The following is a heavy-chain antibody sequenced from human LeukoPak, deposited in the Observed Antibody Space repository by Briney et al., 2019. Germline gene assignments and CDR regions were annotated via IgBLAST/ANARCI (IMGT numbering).Heavy chain of an antibody. CDR3: ARGGVGWDAFDI. D-gene: IGHD2-8*01. Sequence: GASVKVSCKASGYTFTSYAMHWVRQAPGQRLEWMGWINAGNGNTKYSQKFQGRVTITRDTSASTAYMELSSLRSEDTAVYYCARGGVGWDAFDIWGQGTMVTVSS. J-gene: IGHJ3*02. V-gene: IGHV1-3*01. CDR1: GYTFTSYA. CDR2: INAGNGNT.